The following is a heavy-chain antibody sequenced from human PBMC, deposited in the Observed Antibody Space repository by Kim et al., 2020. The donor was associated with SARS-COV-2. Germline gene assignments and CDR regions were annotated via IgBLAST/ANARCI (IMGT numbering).Heavy chain of an antibody. CDR3: ARGIVGATTFDY. D-gene: IGHD1-26*01. Sequence: SFAQKFQGRVGITADESTSTAYVELSSLGSEDTAVYYCARGIVGATTFDYWGQGTLVTVSS. V-gene: IGHV1-69*01. J-gene: IGHJ4*02.